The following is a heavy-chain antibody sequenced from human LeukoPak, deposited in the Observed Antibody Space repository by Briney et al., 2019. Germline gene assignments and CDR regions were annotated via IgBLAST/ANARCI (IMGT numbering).Heavy chain of an antibody. CDR3: TRGGSAFDH. CDR1: GFTFSSYS. J-gene: IGHJ4*02. Sequence: GGSLRLSCAASGFTFSSYSMNWVRQAPGKGLEWVARIKSRADGGAADYAAPVKGRFAVSRDDSKDTVYLQMNSLKTEDTAVYFCTRGGSAFDHWGQGALVTVSS. CDR2: IKSRADGGAA. V-gene: IGHV3-15*01. D-gene: IGHD2-15*01.